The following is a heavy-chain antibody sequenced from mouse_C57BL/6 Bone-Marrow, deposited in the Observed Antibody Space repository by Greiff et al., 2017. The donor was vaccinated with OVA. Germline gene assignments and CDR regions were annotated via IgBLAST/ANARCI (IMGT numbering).Heavy chain of an antibody. Sequence: VQLQQSGPVLVKPGASVKMSCKASGYTFTDYYMNWVKQSHGKSLEWIGVINPYNGGTSYNQKFKGKATLTVDKSSSTAYMELNSLTSEDSAVYYCARNYYGSSFSFDYWGQGTLVTVSA. V-gene: IGHV1-19*01. D-gene: IGHD1-1*01. CDR3: ARNYYGSSFSFDY. CDR1: GYTFTDYY. CDR2: INPYNGGT. J-gene: IGHJ3*01.